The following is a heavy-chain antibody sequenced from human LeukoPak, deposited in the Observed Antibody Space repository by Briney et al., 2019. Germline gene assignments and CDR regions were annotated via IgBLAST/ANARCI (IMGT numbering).Heavy chain of an antibody. D-gene: IGHD4-11*01. CDR2: IWSDGTNR. CDR3: ARDAQRGFDYSNSLQY. V-gene: IGHV3-33*01. J-gene: IGHJ4*02. CDR1: GFTFNHYG. Sequence: GGSLTLSCAATGFTFNHYGMHWVRQAPVKGLEWVAVIWSDGTNRYYADSVKGRFTISRADSRNTVYLQMNSLRPEDTGIYYCARDAQRGFDYSNSLQYWGQGTPVTVST.